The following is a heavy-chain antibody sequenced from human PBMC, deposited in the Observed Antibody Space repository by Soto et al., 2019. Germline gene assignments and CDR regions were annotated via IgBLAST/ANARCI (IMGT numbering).Heavy chain of an antibody. Sequence: GASVKVSCKASGYTFTSYAMHWARQAPGQRLEWMGWINAGNGNTKYSQKFQGRVTITRDTSASTAYMELSSLRSEDTAVYYCARNPDYSLNNWFDPWGQGTLVTVSS. CDR3: ARNPDYSLNNWFDP. V-gene: IGHV1-3*01. D-gene: IGHD5-12*01. CDR1: GYTFTSYA. J-gene: IGHJ5*02. CDR2: INAGNGNT.